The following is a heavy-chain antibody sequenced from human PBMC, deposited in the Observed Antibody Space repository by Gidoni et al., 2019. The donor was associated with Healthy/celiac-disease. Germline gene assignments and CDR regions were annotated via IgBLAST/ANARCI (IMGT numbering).Heavy chain of an antibody. Sequence: ISCKGSGYSFTSYWIGWVRQMPGKGLEWMGRIDPSDSSTNYSPSFQGHVPISADKSLSTAYLQWSSLKASDPAMYYCARHGFCTNGVCYKGGAYDWGQGTLVTVSS. J-gene: IGHJ4*02. CDR3: ARHGFCTNGVCYKGGAYD. V-gene: IGHV5-10-1*01. D-gene: IGHD2-8*01. CDR2: IDPSDSST. CDR1: GYSFTSYW.